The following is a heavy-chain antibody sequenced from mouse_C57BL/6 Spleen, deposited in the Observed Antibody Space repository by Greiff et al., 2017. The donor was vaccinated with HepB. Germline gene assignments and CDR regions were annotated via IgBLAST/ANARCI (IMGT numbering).Heavy chain of an antibody. CDR2: IRLKSDNYAT. V-gene: IGHV6-3*01. CDR3: TGGSSYVGYAMDY. D-gene: IGHD1-1*01. J-gene: IGHJ4*01. Sequence: EVQLVESGGGLVQPGGSMKLSCVASGFTFSNYWMNWVRQSPEKGLEWVAQIRLKSDNYATHYAESVKGRFTISRDDSKSSVYLQMNNLRAEDTGIYYCTGGSSYVGYAMDYWGQGTSVTVSS. CDR1: GFTFSNYW.